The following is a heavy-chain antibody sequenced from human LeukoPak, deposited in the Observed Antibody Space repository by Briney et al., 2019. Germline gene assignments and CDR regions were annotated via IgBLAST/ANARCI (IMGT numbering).Heavy chain of an antibody. Sequence: PGGSLRLSCAASGFTFSTYGMNWVRQAPGKGLEWVSSISDTGSDTYNADSVKGRFTISRDNSKNTLFLHTNSLRVEDTAIYYCAKRVPYSSSSVYFDAWGQGALVTVSS. CDR1: GFTFSTYG. CDR2: ISDTGSDT. CDR3: AKRVPYSSSSVYFDA. J-gene: IGHJ4*02. D-gene: IGHD6-6*01. V-gene: IGHV3-23*01.